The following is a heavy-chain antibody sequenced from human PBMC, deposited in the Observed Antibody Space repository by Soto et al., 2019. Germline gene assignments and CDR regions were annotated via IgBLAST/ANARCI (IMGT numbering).Heavy chain of an antibody. V-gene: IGHV3-23*01. Sequence: EVQLLESGGGLVQPGGSLRLSCAASGFTFSSYAMSWVRQAPGKGLEWVSAISGSGGSTYYADSVKGRFTISRDNSKNTLYLQMNTLRPENTAVYYGEKASQTVAPAYSFDYWGKGPLVTVSS. D-gene: IGHD6-19*01. J-gene: IGHJ4*02. CDR1: GFTFSSYA. CDR2: ISGSGGST. CDR3: EKASQTVAPAYSFDY.